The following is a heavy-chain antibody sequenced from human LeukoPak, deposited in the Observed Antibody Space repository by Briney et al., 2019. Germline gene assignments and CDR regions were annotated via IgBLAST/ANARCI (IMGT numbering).Heavy chain of an antibody. CDR2: MNPNSGNT. CDR1: GYTFTSYD. D-gene: IGHD1-26*01. Sequence: ASVKVSCKASGYTFTSYDINWVRQPTGQGLEWIGWMNPNSGNTGYAQKFQGRVTITRNTSISTAYMELSSLRSEDTAVYYCAREVGATPSDYYYYYMDVWGKGTTVTVSS. J-gene: IGHJ6*03. CDR3: AREVGATPSDYYYYYMDV. V-gene: IGHV1-8*03.